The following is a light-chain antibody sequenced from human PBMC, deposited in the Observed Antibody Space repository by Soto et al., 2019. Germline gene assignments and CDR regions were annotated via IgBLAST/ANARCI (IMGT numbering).Light chain of an antibody. V-gene: IGKV1-5*01. J-gene: IGKJ4*01. Sequence: DIQMTQSPSTLSASIGDRVTITCRASQSITTFLAWYQQKPGKAPQILIYDASKLEPGVPSRLSGGGSGTDFTLTISRLEPEDFAVYYCQQSGTSAPLSFGGGTKVEIK. CDR2: DAS. CDR3: QQSGTSAPLS. CDR1: QSITTF.